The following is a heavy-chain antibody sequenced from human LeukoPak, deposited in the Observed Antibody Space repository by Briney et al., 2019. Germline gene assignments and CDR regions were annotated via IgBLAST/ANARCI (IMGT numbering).Heavy chain of an antibody. CDR1: GGSISSSSYY. Sequence: SETLSLTCTVSGGSISSSSYYWGWIRQPPGKGLEWIGSIYYSGSTYYNPSLKSRVTISVDTSKNQFSLKLSSVTAADTAVYYCACRQYGEIDYWGQGTLVTVSS. J-gene: IGHJ4*02. CDR2: IYYSGST. D-gene: IGHD4-17*01. CDR3: ACRQYGEIDY. V-gene: IGHV4-39*07.